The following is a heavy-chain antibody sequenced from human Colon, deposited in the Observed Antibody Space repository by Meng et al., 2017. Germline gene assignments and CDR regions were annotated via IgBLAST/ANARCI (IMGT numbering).Heavy chain of an antibody. CDR2: INAGNGNT. CDR3: ARTGCSSSSCYDY. Sequence: QVQLVQSGAEVKKTGASVKVSCKASGYSFTTYAMHWVRQAPGQRLEWMGWINAGNGNTKYSEKFQSRVTITRDTAASTAYMELSSLRSEDTAVYYCARTGCSSSSCYDYWGQGTLVTVSS. J-gene: IGHJ4*02. CDR1: GYSFTTYA. D-gene: IGHD2-2*01. V-gene: IGHV1-3*01.